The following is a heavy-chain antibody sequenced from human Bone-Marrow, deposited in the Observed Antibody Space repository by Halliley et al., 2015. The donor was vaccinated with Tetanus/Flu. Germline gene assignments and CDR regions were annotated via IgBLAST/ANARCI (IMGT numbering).Heavy chain of an antibody. CDR2: IFSSGIA. V-gene: IGHV4-59*09. J-gene: IGHJ4*02. D-gene: IGHD2-21*02. CDR3: ARGSGSAFCGGDCYGHDY. Sequence: IFSSGIANYHPSLKSRVSISIDTSKNQFSLKLTSMTAADTAVYYCARGSGSAFCGGDCYGHDYWGQGTLVTVSS.